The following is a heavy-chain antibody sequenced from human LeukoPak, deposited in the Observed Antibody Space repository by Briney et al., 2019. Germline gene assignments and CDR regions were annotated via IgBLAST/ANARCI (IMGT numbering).Heavy chain of an antibody. CDR3: ARDFNYYDSSGYGY. CDR1: GGSISSGGYY. Sequence: SETLSLTCTVSGGSISSGGYYWSWIRQPPGKGLEWIGYIYHSGSTYYNPSLKSRVTISVDTSKNQFSLKLSSVTAADTAVYYCARDFNYYDSSGYGYWGQGTLVTVSS. V-gene: IGHV4-30-2*01. D-gene: IGHD3-22*01. J-gene: IGHJ4*02. CDR2: IYHSGST.